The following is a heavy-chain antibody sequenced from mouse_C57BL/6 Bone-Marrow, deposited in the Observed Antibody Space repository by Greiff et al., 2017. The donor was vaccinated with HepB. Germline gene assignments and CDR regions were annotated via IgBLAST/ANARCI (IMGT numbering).Heavy chain of an antibody. CDR1: GYTFTSYW. CDR2: IDPNSGGT. D-gene: IGHD1-1*01. V-gene: IGHV1-72*01. J-gene: IGHJ3*01. CDR3: ARESDYYGSSSFAY. Sequence: QVQLQQPGAELVKPGASVKLSCKASGYTFTSYWMHWVKQRPGRGLEWIGRIDPNSGGTKYNEKFKSKATLTVDKPSSTAYMQRSSLTSEDTAVYYCARESDYYGSSSFAYWGQGTLVTVSA.